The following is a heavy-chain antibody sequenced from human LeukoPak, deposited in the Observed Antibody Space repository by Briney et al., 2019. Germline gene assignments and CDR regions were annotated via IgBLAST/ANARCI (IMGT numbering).Heavy chain of an antibody. CDR2: ISSSSTYI. J-gene: IGHJ4*02. CDR3: AAFSRTIFGVVYFDY. D-gene: IGHD3-3*01. V-gene: IGHV3-21*04. Sequence: GGSLRLSCAASGFTFSSYSMNWVRQAPGKGLEWVSSISSSSTYIYYADSVKGRFTISRDNAKNSLFLQMNSLRSEDTAVYYCAAFSRTIFGVVYFDYWGQGTLVTVSS. CDR1: GFTFSSYS.